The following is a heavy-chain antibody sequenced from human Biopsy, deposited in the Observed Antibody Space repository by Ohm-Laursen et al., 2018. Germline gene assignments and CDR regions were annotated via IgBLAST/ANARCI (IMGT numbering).Heavy chain of an antibody. J-gene: IGHJ4*02. CDR2: IWFDETNK. D-gene: IGHD5-18*01. V-gene: IGHV3-33*01. CDR1: GFTLTNHG. CDR3: ARDPRDTALGIFDY. Sequence: SLRLSCSASGFTLTNHGMHWVRQAPGKGLEWVAVIWFDETNKHYADSVKGRFTISRDNSKNMLYLQMNTLRDADTAVYYCARDPRDTALGIFDYWGQGTQVTVSS.